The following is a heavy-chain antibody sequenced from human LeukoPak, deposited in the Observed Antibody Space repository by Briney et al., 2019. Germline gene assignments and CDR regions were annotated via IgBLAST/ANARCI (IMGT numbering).Heavy chain of an antibody. Sequence: GASVKVSCKASGYTFTSYYMHWVRQAPGQGLEWMGIINPSGGSTSYAQKFQGRVTMTRDTSTSTVYMELSSLRSEDTAVYYCARAGKWIQLWLRSQPYYFDYWGQGTLVTVSS. J-gene: IGHJ4*02. CDR1: GYTFTSYY. V-gene: IGHV1-46*01. CDR2: INPSGGST. D-gene: IGHD5-18*01. CDR3: ARAGKWIQLWLRSQPYYFDY.